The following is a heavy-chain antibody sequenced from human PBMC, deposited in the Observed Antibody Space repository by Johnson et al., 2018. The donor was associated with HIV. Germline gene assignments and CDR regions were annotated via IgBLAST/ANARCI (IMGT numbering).Heavy chain of an antibody. V-gene: IGHV3-66*04. Sequence: VQLVESGGDLVRPGGSLRLSCAASGFTVSTNYMNWVRQAPGKGLEWVSVIYSGGSTYYADSVKGRFTISRDNSKNTLYFQMNSLRAEDTAVYYCARLDTTVKSAFDIWGQGTMVTVSS. J-gene: IGHJ3*02. D-gene: IGHD4-17*01. CDR1: GFTVSTNY. CDR3: ARLDTTVKSAFDI. CDR2: IYSGGST.